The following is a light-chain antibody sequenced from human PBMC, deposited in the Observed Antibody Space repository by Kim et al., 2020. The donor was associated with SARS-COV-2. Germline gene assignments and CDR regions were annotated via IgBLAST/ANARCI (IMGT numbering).Light chain of an antibody. CDR1: QSLVYTNGDTF. CDR2: RVS. CDR3: MQATHWPYT. Sequence: QHASISCRSSQSLVYTNGDTFLNWFHQRPGQSPRRLIYRVSDRDSGVPDRFSGSGSGTDFTLRISRVEAEDVGIYYCMQATHWPYTFGQGTKLEI. V-gene: IGKV2-30*01. J-gene: IGKJ2*01.